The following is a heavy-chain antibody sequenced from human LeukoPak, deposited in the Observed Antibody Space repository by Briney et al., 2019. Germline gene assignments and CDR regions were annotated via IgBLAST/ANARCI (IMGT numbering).Heavy chain of an antibody. J-gene: IGHJ3*02. Sequence: VASVKVSCKASGYTFTAYCMHWVRQAPGQGLDWMGRINPNNGGTNYAQKFQGRVTMTRDMSMSTAYMELSRLRSDDTAVYYCAGEDNSSGYRPFDIWGQRTMVTVPS. D-gene: IGHD3-22*01. CDR3: AGEDNSSGYRPFDI. CDR2: INPNNGGT. CDR1: GYTFTAYC. V-gene: IGHV1-2*06.